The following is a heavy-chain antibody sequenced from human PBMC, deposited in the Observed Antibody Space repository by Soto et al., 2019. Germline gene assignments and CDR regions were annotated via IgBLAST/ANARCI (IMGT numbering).Heavy chain of an antibody. CDR2: IYYSGAT. J-gene: IGHJ4*02. CDR1: GGSINNSTYY. CDR3: APVGIGTTTVDY. Sequence: QLQLQESGPGLVQPSETLSLTCLVSGGSINNSTYYWGWIRQPPGKGLEWIGSIYYSGATYYNPSLRRRITISMDRSKNHFSLKLTSVTAADTAIYYCAPVGIGTTTVDYWGQGTLVTVSS. D-gene: IGHD5-12*01. V-gene: IGHV4-39*02.